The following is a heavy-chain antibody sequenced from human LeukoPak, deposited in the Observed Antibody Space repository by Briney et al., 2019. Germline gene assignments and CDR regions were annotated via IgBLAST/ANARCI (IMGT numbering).Heavy chain of an antibody. CDR2: MDFYGSTT. CDR1: GFTFSNYW. J-gene: IGHJ4*02. D-gene: IGHD5-18*01. CDR3: AREEYSYTFDY. V-gene: IGHV3-74*01. Sequence: GGSLRLSCAGSGFTFSNYWMHWVRQVPGKGLVWVSRMDFYGSTTDYADSVKGRFTISRDNAKNSLYLQMNSLRAEDTALYYCAREEYSYTFDYWGQGTLVTVSS.